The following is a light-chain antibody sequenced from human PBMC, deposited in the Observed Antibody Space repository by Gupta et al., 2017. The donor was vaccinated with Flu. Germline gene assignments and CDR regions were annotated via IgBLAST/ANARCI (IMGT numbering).Light chain of an antibody. CDR2: EVN. CDR1: SSDVGRYNF. CDR3: SSYTSDNTVL. V-gene: IGLV2-14*03. J-gene: IGLJ2*01. Sequence: QSALTQPASVSGSPGQSITISCTGASSDVGRYNFVSWFQQHPGKAPKVIIYEVNYRPSGVSNRVSGSKSGNTASLTISGLQAEDEGDYYCSSYTSDNTVLFGGGTKLTVL.